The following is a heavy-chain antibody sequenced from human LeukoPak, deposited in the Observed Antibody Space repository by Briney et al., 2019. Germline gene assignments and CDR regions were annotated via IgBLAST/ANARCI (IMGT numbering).Heavy chain of an antibody. CDR3: ARGASTTWPGNFDY. CDR2: IYPSGST. CDR1: GGSISSYY. J-gene: IGHJ4*02. V-gene: IGHV4-4*07. D-gene: IGHD1-14*01. Sequence: SETLSLTCTVSGGSISSYYWSWMRQPAGKALEWIGRIYPSGSTNYNPSLKSRVTMSVDTSQNQFSLKMTSVTAADTAVYYCARGASTTWPGNFDYWGQGTLVTVSS.